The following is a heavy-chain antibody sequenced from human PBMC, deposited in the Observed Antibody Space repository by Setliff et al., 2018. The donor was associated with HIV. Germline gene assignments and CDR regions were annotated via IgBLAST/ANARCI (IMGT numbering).Heavy chain of an antibody. D-gene: IGHD3-22*01. Sequence: TLSLTCSVSGGSISSADYYWSWIRQQPGKGLEWIGYIFYSGSTYYNPSLKSRVTISVDTSMHQFSLNLTSVTAADTAVYYCARGSGFYDRSAYYKTWGQGTLVTVSS. CDR1: GGSISSADYY. CDR3: ARGSGFYDRSAYYKT. CDR2: IFYSGST. V-gene: IGHV4-31*03. J-gene: IGHJ4*02.